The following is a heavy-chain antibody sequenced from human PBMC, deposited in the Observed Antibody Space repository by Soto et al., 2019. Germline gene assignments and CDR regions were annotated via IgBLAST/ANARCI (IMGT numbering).Heavy chain of an antibody. Sequence: GGSLRLSCAASGFTVSSNYMSWVRQAPGKGLEWVSVIYSGGSTYYADSVKGRFTISRDNSKNTLYLQMNSLRAEDTAVYYCARDLIAARPLAFDIRGQGTMVTVSS. CDR1: GFTVSSNY. V-gene: IGHV3-53*01. CDR2: IYSGGST. CDR3: ARDLIAARPLAFDI. D-gene: IGHD6-6*01. J-gene: IGHJ3*02.